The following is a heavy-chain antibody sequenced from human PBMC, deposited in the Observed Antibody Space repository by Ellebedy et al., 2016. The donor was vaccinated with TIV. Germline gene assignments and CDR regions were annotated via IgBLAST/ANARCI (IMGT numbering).Heavy chain of an antibody. Sequence: GGSLRLXXAASGFTFNTYSMNWVRQAPGKGLEWVAFIRSSINSISYADSVKGRFTISRDDAENSLYLQMNSLRAEDTAVYYCARYSHNWFDPWGQGTLVTVSS. V-gene: IGHV3-48*01. CDR2: IRSSINSI. CDR1: GFTFNTYS. D-gene: IGHD5-18*01. J-gene: IGHJ5*02. CDR3: ARYSHNWFDP.